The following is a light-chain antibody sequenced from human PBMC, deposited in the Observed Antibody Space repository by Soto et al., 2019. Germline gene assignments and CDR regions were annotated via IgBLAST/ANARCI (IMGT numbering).Light chain of an antibody. Sequence: QSALTQPRSVSGSPGQSVTISCTGTSSDVGGYNYVSWYQQHPVKAPKLIIYDVSKRPSGVPDRFSGSKSGSTASLTISGLQAEDEADYYCCSYAGSYPYVFGTGTKVTVL. CDR1: SSDVGGYNY. V-gene: IGLV2-11*01. CDR2: DVS. J-gene: IGLJ1*01. CDR3: CSYAGSYPYV.